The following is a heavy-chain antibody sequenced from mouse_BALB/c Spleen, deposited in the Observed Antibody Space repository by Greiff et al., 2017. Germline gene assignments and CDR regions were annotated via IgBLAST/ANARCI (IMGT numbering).Heavy chain of an antibody. V-gene: IGHV1-82*01. D-gene: IGHD2-4*01. CDR1: GYAFSSSW. J-gene: IGHJ4*01. CDR3: ARRGYDCGDAMDY. Sequence: VQLQQSGPELVKPGASVKISCKASGYAFSSSWMNWVKQRPGQGLEWIGRIYPGDGDTNYNGKFKGKATLTADKSSSTAYMQLSSLTSVDSAVYFCARRGYDCGDAMDYWGQGTSVTVSA. CDR2: IYPGDGDT.